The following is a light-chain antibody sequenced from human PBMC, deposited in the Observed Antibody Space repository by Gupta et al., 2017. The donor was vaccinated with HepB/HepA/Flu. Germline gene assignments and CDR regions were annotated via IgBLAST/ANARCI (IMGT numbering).Light chain of an antibody. J-gene: IGKJ2*01. CDR3: QQEGSEPREYT. V-gene: IGKV3-20*01. Sequence: EIVLTQSPGTLSLSPGERATLSCRASQSVSSSYLAWYQQKPGQAPRLLIYGASSRATGIPDRCSGSGAGTDVNVTISRREPEDFEVYYCQQEGSEPREYTFGQGTKMEIK. CDR2: GAS. CDR1: QSVSSSY.